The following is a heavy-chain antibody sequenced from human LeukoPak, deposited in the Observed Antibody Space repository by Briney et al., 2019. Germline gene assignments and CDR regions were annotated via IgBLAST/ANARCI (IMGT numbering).Heavy chain of an antibody. J-gene: IGHJ3*02. CDR2: ISGDGGST. CDR3: AIPATVTTPYDAFDI. D-gene: IGHD4-17*01. CDR1: GFTFGDYA. Sequence: GGSLRLSCAASGFTFGDYAMHWVRQAPGKGLEWVSLISGDGGSTYYADSVKGRFTISRDNSKNSLYLQMNSLRTEDTALYYCAIPATVTTPYDAFDIWGQGTMVTVSS. V-gene: IGHV3-43*02.